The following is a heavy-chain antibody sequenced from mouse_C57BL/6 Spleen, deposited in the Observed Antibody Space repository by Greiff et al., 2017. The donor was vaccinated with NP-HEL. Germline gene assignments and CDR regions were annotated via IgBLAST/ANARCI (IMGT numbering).Heavy chain of an antibody. Sequence: QVQLQQPGAELVRPGSSVKLSCKASGYTFTSYWMHWVKQRPIQGLDWIGNIDPSDSETHYNQKFKDKATLTVDKSSSTAYMQLSSLTSEDSAVYYCAREGRGNGYFDYWGQGTTLTVSS. CDR1: GYTFTSYW. CDR3: AREGRGNGYFDY. V-gene: IGHV1-52*01. CDR2: IDPSDSET. J-gene: IGHJ2*01.